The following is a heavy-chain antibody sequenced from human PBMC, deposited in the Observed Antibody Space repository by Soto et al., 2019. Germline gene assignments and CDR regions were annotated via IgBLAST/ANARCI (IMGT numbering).Heavy chain of an antibody. V-gene: IGHV1-69*13. J-gene: IGHJ6*02. CDR3: ARDRSWKSYYYDSSVPYFYGMDV. Sequence: VKVSRMACAWTFSRYGISWVRPAPGRGVAWVGGIMPIFGTPNYAQKFQGRVTITADESTSTGYMELSSLTSEETAVYYCARDRSWKSYYYDSSVPYFYGMDVWGQGTTVTVSS. CDR1: AWTFSRYG. D-gene: IGHD3-22*01. CDR2: IMPIFGTP.